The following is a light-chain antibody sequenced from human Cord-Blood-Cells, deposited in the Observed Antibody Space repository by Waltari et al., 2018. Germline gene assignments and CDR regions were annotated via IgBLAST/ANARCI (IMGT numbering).Light chain of an antibody. CDR1: QSVLYSSNNKNY. Sequence: DIVMTQSPDSLAVSLGERATINCKSSQSVLYSSNNKNYLAWYQQTPGQPPKLLIDWASTRESGVPDRFSSSGSGTDFTLTISSLQAEDVAVYYCQQYYSTPTFGQGTKVEIK. V-gene: IGKV4-1*01. CDR2: WAS. J-gene: IGKJ1*01. CDR3: QQYYSTPT.